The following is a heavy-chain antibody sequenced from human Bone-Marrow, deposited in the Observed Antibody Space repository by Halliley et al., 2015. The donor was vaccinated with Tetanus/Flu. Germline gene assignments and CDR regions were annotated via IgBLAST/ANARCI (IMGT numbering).Heavy chain of an antibody. D-gene: IGHD6-6*01. CDR2: LGSGRSFI. Sequence: WVASLGSGRSFIKYADSVKGRFTISRDNSKNSLFLQMDSLTVEDTGVYYCVRGSPLQLVGFFDFWGQGALVTVPS. V-gene: IGHV3-21*06. CDR3: VRGSPLQLVGFFDF. J-gene: IGHJ4*02.